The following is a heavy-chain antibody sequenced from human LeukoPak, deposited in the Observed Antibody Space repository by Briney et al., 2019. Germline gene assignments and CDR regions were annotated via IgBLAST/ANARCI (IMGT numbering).Heavy chain of an antibody. D-gene: IGHD3-3*01. J-gene: IGHJ4*02. CDR3: ATTIFGVVPGDY. Sequence: ASVKVSCTASGGTFSSYAISWVRQAPGQGLEWMGGIIPIFGTANYAQKFQGRVTITADESTSTAYMELSSLRSEDTAVYYCATTIFGVVPGDYWGQGTLVTVSS. CDR2: IIPIFGTA. V-gene: IGHV1-69*13. CDR1: GGTFSSYA.